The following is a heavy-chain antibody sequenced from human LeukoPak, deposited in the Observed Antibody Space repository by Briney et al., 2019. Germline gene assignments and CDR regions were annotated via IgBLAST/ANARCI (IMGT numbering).Heavy chain of an antibody. CDR2: IWYDGRKK. D-gene: IGHD3-10*01. CDR1: GFTFSRYG. V-gene: IGHV3-33*01. J-gene: IGHJ4*02. Sequence: GGSPRLSCAASGFTFSRYGMHWVRQAPGKGLEWVAVIWYDGRKKYYADSVKGRFTISRDNSKNTLYLQIISLRAEDTAVYYCARGFGELSLGFDYWGQGTLATVSS. CDR3: ARGFGELSLGFDY.